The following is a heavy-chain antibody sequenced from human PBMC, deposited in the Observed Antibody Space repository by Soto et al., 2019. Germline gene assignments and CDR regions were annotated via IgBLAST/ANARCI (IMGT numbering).Heavy chain of an antibody. V-gene: IGHV3-43*01. Sequence: GGSLRLSCAASGFTFCDYTMHWVRQAPGKGLEWVSLISWDGGSTYYADSVKGRFTISRDNSKNSLYLQMNSLRTEDTALYYCAKDWAEGLSSGPYWGQGTLVTVSS. D-gene: IGHD6-19*01. CDR3: AKDWAEGLSSGPY. CDR1: GFTFCDYT. CDR2: ISWDGGST. J-gene: IGHJ4*02.